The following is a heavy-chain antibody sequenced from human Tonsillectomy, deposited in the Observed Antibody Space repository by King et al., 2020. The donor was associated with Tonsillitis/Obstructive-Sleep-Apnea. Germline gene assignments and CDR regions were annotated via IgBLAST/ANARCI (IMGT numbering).Heavy chain of an antibody. CDR2: TYYRSKWNN. J-gene: IGHJ6*02. D-gene: IGHD1-7*01. V-gene: IGHV6-1*01. Sequence: VQLQQSGPGLVKPSQTLSLTCAITGDSVSSKSAAWNWIRQSPSRGLEWLGRTYYRSKWNNDFAVSVNSRITINPDTSKNQFSMQLNSVTPEDTAMYCCESGGHKSNYYAHYSYCHGMDVWGQGTTVTVSS. CDR1: GDSVSSKSAA. CDR3: ESGGHKSNYYAHYSYCHGMDV.